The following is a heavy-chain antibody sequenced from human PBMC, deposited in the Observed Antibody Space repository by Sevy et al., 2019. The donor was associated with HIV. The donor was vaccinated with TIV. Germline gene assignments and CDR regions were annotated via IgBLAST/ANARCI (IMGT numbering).Heavy chain of an antibody. CDR1: GFTFSSYA. CDR3: AKAPNGYYGSGREGYYFDY. D-gene: IGHD3-10*01. CDR2: ISGSGGST. V-gene: IGHV3-23*01. J-gene: IGHJ4*02. Sequence: GGSLRLSCAASGFTFSSYAMSWVRQAPGKGLEWVSAISGSGGSTYYADSVKGRFTISRDNSKNTLYLQMNSLRAEDTAVYYCAKAPNGYYGSGREGYYFDYWGQGTVVTVSS.